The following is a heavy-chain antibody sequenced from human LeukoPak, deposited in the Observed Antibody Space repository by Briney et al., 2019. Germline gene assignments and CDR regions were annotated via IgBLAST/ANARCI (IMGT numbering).Heavy chain of an antibody. CDR1: GFTFSSYS. CDR3: ARRTYYYDSSGLDY. V-gene: IGHV3-48*04. CDR2: ISSSGSTI. Sequence: GGSLRLSCAASGFTFSSYSMNWVRQAPGKGLEWVSYISSSGSTIYYADSVKGRFTISRDNAKNSLYLQMNSLRAEDTAVYYCARRTYYYDSSGLDYWGQGTLVTVSS. D-gene: IGHD3-22*01. J-gene: IGHJ4*02.